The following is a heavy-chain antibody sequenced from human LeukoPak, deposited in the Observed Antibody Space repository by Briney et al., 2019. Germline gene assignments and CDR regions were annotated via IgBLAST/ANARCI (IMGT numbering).Heavy chain of an antibody. CDR3: AAGSPLFY. CDR2: IIPILGIA. D-gene: IGHD3-10*01. CDR1: GGTFSSYA. J-gene: IGHJ4*02. V-gene: IGHV1-69*04. Sequence: EAPVKVSCKASGGTFSSYAISWVRQAPGQGLEWMGRIIPILGIANYAQKFQGRVTITADKSTSTAYMELSSLRSEDTAVYYCAAGSPLFYWGQGTLVTVSS.